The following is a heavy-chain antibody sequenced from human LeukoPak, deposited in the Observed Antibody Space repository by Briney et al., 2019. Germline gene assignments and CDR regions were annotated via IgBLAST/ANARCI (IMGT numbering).Heavy chain of an antibody. V-gene: IGHV4-59*08. J-gene: IGHJ4*02. CDR3: ARSDIWGSYRFLDY. CDR1: GDSISSYY. CDR2: IYYYGST. D-gene: IGHD3-16*02. Sequence: SETLSLTCTVSGDSISSYYWSWIRQPPGKGLEWIGYIYYYGSTNYNPSLKSRVTISVDTSKNQFSLRLNSVTAADTAVYYCARSDIWGSYRFLDYWGQGALDTVSS.